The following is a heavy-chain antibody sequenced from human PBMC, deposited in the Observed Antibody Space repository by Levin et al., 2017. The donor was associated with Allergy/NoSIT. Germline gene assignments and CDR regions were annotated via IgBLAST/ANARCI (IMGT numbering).Heavy chain of an antibody. CDR3: ARYSSGRSRAFDI. CDR1: GFTFSDYS. Sequence: GGSLRLSCAATGFTFSDYSMNWVRQAPGKGLEWVSYISSTSGTIHYADSVKGRYTISRDNAKNSLYLQMNSLRAEDTAIYYCARYSSGRSRAFDIWGQGTMVTVSS. J-gene: IGHJ3*02. CDR2: ISSTSGTI. D-gene: IGHD6-19*01. V-gene: IGHV3-48*01.